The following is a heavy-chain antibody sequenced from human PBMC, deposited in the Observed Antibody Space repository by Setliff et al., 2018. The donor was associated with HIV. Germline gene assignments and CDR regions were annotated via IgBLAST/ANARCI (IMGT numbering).Heavy chain of an antibody. Sequence: PGESLKISCKGSGYSFTSYWIGWVRQVPGKGLEWMGIIYPGDSDTKYSPSFQGQVTTSADTSISTAYLQWRSLKASDTAMYYCARQPGRAAMGRENYYYYYMDVWGKGTTVTVSS. CDR3: ARQPGRAAMGRENYYYYYMDV. CDR2: IYPGDSDT. V-gene: IGHV5-51*01. J-gene: IGHJ6*03. CDR1: GYSFTSYW. D-gene: IGHD2-2*01.